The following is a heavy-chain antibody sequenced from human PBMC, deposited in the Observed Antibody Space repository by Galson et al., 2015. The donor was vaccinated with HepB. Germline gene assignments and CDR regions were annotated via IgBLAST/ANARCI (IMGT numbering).Heavy chain of an antibody. CDR2: INHRNNYV. V-gene: IGHV3-21*04. Sequence: SLRLSCAASGFSLRSYTLNWVRQAPGKGLEWVASINHRNNYVDYTDSVRGRFTIPRDDAKNSLNLHMNSLRAEDSAVYYCARGREYQVTYCKACYYYYMDVWGKGTTVTVPS. CDR3: ARGREYQVTYCKACYYYYMDV. D-gene: IGHD2/OR15-2a*01. CDR1: GFSLRSYT. J-gene: IGHJ6*03.